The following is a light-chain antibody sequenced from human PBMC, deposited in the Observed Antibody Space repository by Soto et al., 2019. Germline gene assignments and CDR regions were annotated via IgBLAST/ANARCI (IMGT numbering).Light chain of an antibody. CDR1: NSNIGDNT. CDR3: ASLDDRLNGVV. CDR2: TNN. J-gene: IGLJ2*01. Sequence: QSVLTQPPSASGTPGQRITISCSGSNSNIGDNTVNWFQQLPGMAPRLLISTNNQRPSGVPDRFSASKSGTSGSLAISGLQSEDEADYYCASLDDRLNGVVFGGGTKLTVL. V-gene: IGLV1-44*01.